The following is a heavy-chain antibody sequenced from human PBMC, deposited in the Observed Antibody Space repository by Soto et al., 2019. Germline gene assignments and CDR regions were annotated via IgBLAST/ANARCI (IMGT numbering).Heavy chain of an antibody. CDR1: GGSISSGGYS. CDR3: ARVVDYYDSSGYLPVYFDY. CDR2: IYHSGST. Sequence: SATLSLTCAVSGGSISSGGYSWSWIRHPPGKGLEWIGYIYHSGSTYYNPSLKSRVTISVDRSKNQFSLKLSSVTAADTAVYYCARVVDYYDSSGYLPVYFDYWGQGTLVTSPQ. D-gene: IGHD3-22*01. V-gene: IGHV4-30-2*01. J-gene: IGHJ4*02.